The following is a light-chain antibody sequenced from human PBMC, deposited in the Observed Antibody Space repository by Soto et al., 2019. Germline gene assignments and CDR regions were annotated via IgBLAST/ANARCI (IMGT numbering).Light chain of an antibody. CDR3: QQYNSYPLT. J-gene: IGKJ4*01. CDR1: QSISSW. CDR2: KAC. V-gene: IGKV1-5*03. Sequence: DIQMTQSPSTLSASVGDRVTITCRASQSISSWLAWYQQKPGKAPKLLIYKACSLESGVPSRFSGSGSGTEFTLTISSLQPDDFATYYCQQYNSYPLTCGGGTKVEIK.